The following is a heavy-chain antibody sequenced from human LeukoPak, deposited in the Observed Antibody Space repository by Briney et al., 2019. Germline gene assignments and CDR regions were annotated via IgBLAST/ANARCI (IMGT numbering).Heavy chain of an antibody. D-gene: IGHD3-10*01. CDR3: ARNMLRGVIGYYYYGMDV. V-gene: IGHV1-8*02. J-gene: IGHJ6*02. CDR2: MNPNSGNT. Sequence: ASVKVSCKASGYTFTSYYMHWVRQATGQGLEWMGWMNPNSGNTGYAQKFQGRVTMTRNTSISTAYMELSSLRSEDTAVYYCARNMLRGVIGYYYYGMDVWGQGTTVTVSS. CDR1: GYTFTSYY.